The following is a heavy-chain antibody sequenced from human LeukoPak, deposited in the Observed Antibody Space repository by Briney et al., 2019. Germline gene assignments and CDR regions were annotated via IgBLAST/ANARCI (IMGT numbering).Heavy chain of an antibody. CDR1: GGSISSLSYY. D-gene: IGHD6-19*01. CDR2: IYYGGRT. V-gene: IGHV4-39*01. Sequence: SETLSLTCSVSGGSISSLSYYWGWVRQPPGKGLEWIVSIYYGGRTYYNPSLKSRVTMPVDTSKNQFSLKLSSVTAADTAIYYCATSVTSSSGWYYGYWGQGGLVTVSS. J-gene: IGHJ4*02. CDR3: ATSVTSSSGWYYGY.